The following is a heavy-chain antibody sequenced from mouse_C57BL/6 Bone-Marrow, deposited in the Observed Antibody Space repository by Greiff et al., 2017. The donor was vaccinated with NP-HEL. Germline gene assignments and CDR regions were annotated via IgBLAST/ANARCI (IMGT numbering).Heavy chain of an antibody. D-gene: IGHD2-2*01. Sequence: VKLMESGAELVRPGTSVKVSCKASGYAFTNYLIEWVKQRPGQGLAWIGVINPGSGGTKYNEQFKGKATLTADKSSRTAYMQLSSLTSEDSAVYFCARSTMVTTGDYWGQGTSVTVSS. V-gene: IGHV1-54*01. CDR3: ARSTMVTTGDY. CDR2: INPGSGGT. CDR1: GYAFTNYL. J-gene: IGHJ4*01.